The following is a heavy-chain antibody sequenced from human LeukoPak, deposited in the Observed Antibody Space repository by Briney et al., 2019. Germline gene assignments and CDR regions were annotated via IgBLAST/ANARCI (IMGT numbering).Heavy chain of an antibody. V-gene: IGHV4-34*01. CDR3: ARWWYITRTFDY. J-gene: IGHJ4*02. CDR2: INHSGST. CDR1: GGSFSAYY. D-gene: IGHD2-15*01. Sequence: SSETLSLTCAVYGGSFSAYYWSWIRQPPGKGLEWIGEINHSGSTNYNPSLKSRVTISVDTSKNQFSLKLSSVTAADTAVYYCARWWYITRTFDYWGQGTLVTVSS.